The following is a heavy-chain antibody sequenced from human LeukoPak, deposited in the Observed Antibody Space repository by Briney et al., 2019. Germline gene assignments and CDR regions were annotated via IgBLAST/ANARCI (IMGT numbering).Heavy chain of an antibody. CDR2: INPNSGGT. Sequence: ASVKVSCKASGYTFTGYYMHWVRQAPGQGLEWMGWINPNSGGTNYAQKFRGRVTMTRDTSISTAYMELSRLRSDDTAAYYCARVPSYYHYGSGYYYYMDVWGKGTTVTISS. CDR1: GYTFTGYY. J-gene: IGHJ6*03. D-gene: IGHD3-10*01. CDR3: ARVPSYYHYGSGYYYYMDV. V-gene: IGHV1-2*02.